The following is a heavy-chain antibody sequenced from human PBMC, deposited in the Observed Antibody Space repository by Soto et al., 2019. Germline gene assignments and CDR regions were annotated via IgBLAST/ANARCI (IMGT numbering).Heavy chain of an antibody. Sequence: GASVKVSFKASGYTFTGYYMHWLRQAPGQGLEWMGWINPNSGGTNYAQKFQGWVTMTRDTSISTAYMELSRLRSDDTAVYYCARQRGVIPAAYYFDYWGQGTLVTVSS. J-gene: IGHJ4*02. CDR1: GYTFTGYY. CDR3: ARQRGVIPAAYYFDY. CDR2: INPNSGGT. V-gene: IGHV1-2*04. D-gene: IGHD3-16*02.